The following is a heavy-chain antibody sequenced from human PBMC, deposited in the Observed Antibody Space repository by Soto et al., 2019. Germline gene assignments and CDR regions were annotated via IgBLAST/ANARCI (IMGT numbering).Heavy chain of an antibody. CDR3: ARDRAHILGFAY. D-gene: IGHD2-8*02. Sequence: QVQLVESGGGVVQPGRSLRLSCAASGFTFSNYAMHWVRQAPGKGLEWVAIISYGGSSKDYADSVKGRFTISRDDSKNPLYLEMASLRAEDTAVYYCARDRAHILGFAYWGQGTLVTVSS. CDR2: ISYGGSSK. CDR1: GFTFSNYA. V-gene: IGHV3-30-3*01. J-gene: IGHJ4*02.